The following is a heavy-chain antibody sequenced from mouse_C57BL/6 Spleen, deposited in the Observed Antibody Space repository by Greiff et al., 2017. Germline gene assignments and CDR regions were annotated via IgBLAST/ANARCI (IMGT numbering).Heavy chain of an antibody. Sequence: VQLQQPGAELVRPGASVKLSCTASGFNIKDYYMHWVKQRPEQGLEWIGRIDPEDGDTEYAPKFQGKATMTADTSSNTAYLQLSSLTSEDTAVYYCTTGQLRLQVGFAYWGQGTLVTVSA. D-gene: IGHD3-2*02. V-gene: IGHV14-1*01. J-gene: IGHJ3*01. CDR3: TTGQLRLQVGFAY. CDR2: IDPEDGDT. CDR1: GFNIKDYY.